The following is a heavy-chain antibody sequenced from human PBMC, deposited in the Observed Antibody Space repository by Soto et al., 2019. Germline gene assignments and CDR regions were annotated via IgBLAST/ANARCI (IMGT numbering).Heavy chain of an antibody. Sequence: GGSQRLSCAASGFTFDDYAMHWVRQAPGKGLEWVSGISWNSGSIGYADSVKGRFTISRDNAKNSLYLQMNSLRAEDTALYYCAKDMDAYYYGSGSYWRYYYYGMDVWGQGTTVTVSS. J-gene: IGHJ6*02. CDR2: ISWNSGSI. CDR1: GFTFDDYA. D-gene: IGHD3-10*01. V-gene: IGHV3-9*01. CDR3: AKDMDAYYYGSGSYWRYYYYGMDV.